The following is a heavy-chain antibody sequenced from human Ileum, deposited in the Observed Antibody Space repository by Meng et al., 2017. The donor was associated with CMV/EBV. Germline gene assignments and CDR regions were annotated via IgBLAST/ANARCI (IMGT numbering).Heavy chain of an antibody. CDR2: ISYDGRNK. CDR3: ARDRFLKNRDIVVIGY. V-gene: IGHV3-30*04. CDR1: GFTFSNYA. D-gene: IGHD2-15*01. J-gene: IGHJ4*02. Sequence: GESLKISCAASGFTFSNYAMHWVRQAPGKGLEWVALISYDGRNKYYADSVKGRFSISRDDSNNTLYLQMNSLRADDTAVYYCARDRFLKNRDIVVIGYWGQGALVTVSS.